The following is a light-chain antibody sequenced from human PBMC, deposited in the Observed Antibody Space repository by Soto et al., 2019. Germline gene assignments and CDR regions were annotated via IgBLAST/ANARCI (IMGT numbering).Light chain of an antibody. V-gene: IGLV2-14*01. CDR2: GVT. J-gene: IGLJ1*01. CDR1: NSDIGAYNY. CDR3: SSYTTAYFYV. Sequence: QSVLTHPASVSGSPGQSVTISCTGSNSDIGAYNYVSWYQQHPGKAPKLIIHGVTNRPSGVSHRFSGSKSDYTASLTISGLQAEDEGDYYCSSYTTAYFYVFGTGTKVTVL.